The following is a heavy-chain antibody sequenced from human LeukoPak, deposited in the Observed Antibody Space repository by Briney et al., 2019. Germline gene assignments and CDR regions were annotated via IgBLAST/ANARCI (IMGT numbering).Heavy chain of an antibody. Sequence: ASVKVSCKASGYTFTRYYMHWVRQAPGQGLEWMGIINPSGGSTSCAQKFQVRVTMTRDMSTSTVYMELSSLRSEDTAVYYCARGPSEYSSSSDTFDVWGQGTMVTVSS. D-gene: IGHD6-6*01. CDR3: ARGPSEYSSSSDTFDV. CDR2: INPSGGST. V-gene: IGHV1-46*01. J-gene: IGHJ3*01. CDR1: GYTFTRYY.